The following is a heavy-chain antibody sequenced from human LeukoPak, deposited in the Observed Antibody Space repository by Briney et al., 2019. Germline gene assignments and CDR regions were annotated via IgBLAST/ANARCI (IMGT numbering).Heavy chain of an antibody. D-gene: IGHD5-12*01. CDR1: GGTFNNSA. CDR2: IIPFLELA. V-gene: IGHV1-69*04. Sequence: SVKVSCKASGGTFNNSANSWVRQAPGQGLEWMGRIIPFLELANYAQKFQGRVTITADKSTSTAYMELSSLRSEDTAVYYCAYSGYDLRDAFDIWGQGTMVTVSS. J-gene: IGHJ3*02. CDR3: AYSGYDLRDAFDI.